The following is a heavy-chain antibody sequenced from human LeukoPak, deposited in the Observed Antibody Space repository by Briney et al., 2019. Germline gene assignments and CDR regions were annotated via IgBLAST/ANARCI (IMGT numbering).Heavy chain of an antibody. Sequence: ASVKVSFKASGYTFTVYYMHWVRQAPGQGLEWMGWINPNSGGTNYARKFQGRVTMTRDTSISTAYMELSRLRSDDTAVYYCARRRDSQTAFDIWGQGTMVTVSS. CDR3: ARRRDSQTAFDI. V-gene: IGHV1-2*02. D-gene: IGHD2-21*01. CDR2: INPNSGGT. J-gene: IGHJ3*02. CDR1: GYTFTVYY.